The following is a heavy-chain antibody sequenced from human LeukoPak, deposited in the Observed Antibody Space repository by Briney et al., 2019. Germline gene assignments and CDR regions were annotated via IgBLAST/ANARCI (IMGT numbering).Heavy chain of an antibody. CDR1: GYNFTSYW. CDR2: IYPGDSDT. CDR3: ARLSLSMVRGVPYYYMDV. V-gene: IGHV5-51*01. Sequence: GESLKISCKGSGYNFTSYWIGWVRQMPGKGLEWMGIIYPGDSDTRYSPSFQGQVTISADKSISTAYLQWSSLKASDTAMYYCARLSLSMVRGVPYYYMDVWGKGTTVTISS. D-gene: IGHD3-10*01. J-gene: IGHJ6*03.